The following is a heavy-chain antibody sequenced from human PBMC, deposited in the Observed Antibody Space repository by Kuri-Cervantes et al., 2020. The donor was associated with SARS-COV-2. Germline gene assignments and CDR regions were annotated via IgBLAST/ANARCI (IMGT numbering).Heavy chain of an antibody. Sequence: ASVKVSCKASGYTFTSYGISWVRQAPGQGLEWMGWISAYNGNTNYAQKLQGRVTMTTDTSTSTAYMELRSLRSDDTAVYYCARSSIAAAGPYYYGTDVWGQGTTVTVSS. CDR2: ISAYNGNT. D-gene: IGHD6-13*01. CDR1: GYTFTSYG. V-gene: IGHV1-18*01. CDR3: ARSSIAAAGPYYYGTDV. J-gene: IGHJ6*02.